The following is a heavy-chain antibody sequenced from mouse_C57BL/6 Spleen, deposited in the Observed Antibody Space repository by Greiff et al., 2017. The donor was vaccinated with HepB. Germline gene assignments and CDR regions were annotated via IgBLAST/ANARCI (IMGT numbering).Heavy chain of an antibody. CDR2: IYPGDGDT. CDR1: GYAFSSSW. CDR3: ARDYGSRYYFDY. D-gene: IGHD1-1*01. Sequence: VKLQESGPELVKPGASVKISCKASGYAFSSSWMNWVKQRPGKGLEWIGRIYPGDGDTNYNGKFKGKATLTADKSSSTAYMQLSSLTSEDSAVYFCARDYGSRYYFDYWGQGTTLTVSS. J-gene: IGHJ2*01. V-gene: IGHV1-82*01.